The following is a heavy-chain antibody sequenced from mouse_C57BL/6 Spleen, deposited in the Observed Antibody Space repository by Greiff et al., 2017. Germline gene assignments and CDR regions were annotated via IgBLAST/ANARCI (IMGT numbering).Heavy chain of an antibody. V-gene: IGHV1-64*01. Sequence: QVQLQQPGAELVKPGASVKLSCKASGYTFTSYWMHWVKQRPGQGLEWIGMIHPNSGSTNYNEKFKSKATLTVDKAYRTAYMQLSSLTSEDSAVYYWARSPLSYYGRSYYYWGQGTTLTVSS. CDR1: GYTFTSYW. CDR2: IHPNSGST. J-gene: IGHJ2*01. CDR3: ARSPLSYYGRSYYY. D-gene: IGHD1-1*01.